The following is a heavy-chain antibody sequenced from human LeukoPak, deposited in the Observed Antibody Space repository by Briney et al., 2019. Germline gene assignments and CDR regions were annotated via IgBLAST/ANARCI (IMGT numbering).Heavy chain of an antibody. CDR2: IYHSGST. CDR1: GGSISSGGYS. J-gene: IGHJ5*02. CDR3: ARAGGPTVVNWFDP. D-gene: IGHD4-23*01. Sequence: SETLSPTCAVSGGSISSGGYSWSWIRQPPGKGLEWIGYIYHSGSTYYNPSLKSRVTISVDRSKNQFSLKLSSVTAADTAVYYCARAGGPTVVNWFDPWGQGTLVTVSS. V-gene: IGHV4-30-2*01.